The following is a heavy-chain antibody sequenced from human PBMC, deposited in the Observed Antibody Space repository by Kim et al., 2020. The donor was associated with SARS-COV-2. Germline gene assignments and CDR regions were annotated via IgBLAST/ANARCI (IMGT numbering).Heavy chain of an antibody. Sequence: GGSLRLSCEASGFAFTTYAMSWVRQAPGKGLEWVSAISGSGASTYYADSVKGRFTISRDTSKNTLLLQMNSLRAEDTAVYYCAKTPGASTVTTFASWGQG. J-gene: IGHJ5*02. D-gene: IGHD4-17*01. CDR1: GFAFTTYA. CDR3: AKTPGASTVTTFAS. V-gene: IGHV3-23*01. CDR2: ISGSGAST.